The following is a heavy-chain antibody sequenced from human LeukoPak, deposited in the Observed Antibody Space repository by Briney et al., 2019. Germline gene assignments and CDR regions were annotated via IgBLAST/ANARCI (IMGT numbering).Heavy chain of an antibody. CDR3: ARRSKWGYYFDS. V-gene: IGHV4-59*08. CDR2: IFASGSS. Sequence: SETPSLTCTVSGGSMSGYYWSWIWQPPGKGLEWIGYIFASGSSNFNPSLKSRVTISVDTSRNQFSLRLSSVTAADTAVYSCARRSKWGYYFDSWGQGILVTVSS. J-gene: IGHJ4*02. CDR1: GGSMSGYY. D-gene: IGHD3-16*01.